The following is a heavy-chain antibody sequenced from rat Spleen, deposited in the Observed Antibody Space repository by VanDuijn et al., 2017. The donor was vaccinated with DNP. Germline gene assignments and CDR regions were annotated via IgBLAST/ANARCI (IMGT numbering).Heavy chain of an antibody. D-gene: IGHD4-3*01. Sequence: EVQLVESGGGLVQLGRSLKLSCAASGFTFSAYYMAWVRQAPAKGLEWVAYIGSPAYAPYYTDSVKGRFAISRDNAKSTLYLQMNSLRSEDMATYYCVRWNSGHFDYWGQGVMVTVSS. J-gene: IGHJ2*01. CDR3: VRWNSGHFDY. V-gene: IGHV5-22*01. CDR1: GFTFSAYY. CDR2: IGSPAYAP.